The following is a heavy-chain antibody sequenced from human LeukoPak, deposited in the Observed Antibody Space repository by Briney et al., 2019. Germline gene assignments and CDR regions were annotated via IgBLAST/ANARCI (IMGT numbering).Heavy chain of an antibody. V-gene: IGHV4-39*07. Sequence: PSETLSLTCTVSGGSISSYYWGWIRQPPGKGLEWIGSIYYSGSTYYNPSLKSRVTISVDTSKNQFSLKLSSVTAADTAVYYCARMAYYYGSGILDYWGQGTLVTVSS. D-gene: IGHD3-10*01. J-gene: IGHJ4*02. CDR2: IYYSGST. CDR3: ARMAYYYGSGILDY. CDR1: GGSISSYY.